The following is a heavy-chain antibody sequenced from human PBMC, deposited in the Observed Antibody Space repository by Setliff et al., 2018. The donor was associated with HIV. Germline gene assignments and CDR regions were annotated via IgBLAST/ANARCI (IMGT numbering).Heavy chain of an antibody. Sequence: KPSETLSLTCTVSGASIGSGRSYWSWIRQHPGKGLEWIGNIYYNGRTYHNPSLKTRVTISVDTSKNQFSLNQRSVTAADTAGYYCASWGRARRANHNFWSGSSGFDPWGQGILGTVSS. D-gene: IGHD3-3*01. J-gene: IGHJ5*02. CDR2: IYYNGRT. CDR3: ASWGRARRANHNFWSGSSGFDP. V-gene: IGHV4-31*03. CDR1: GASIGSGRSY.